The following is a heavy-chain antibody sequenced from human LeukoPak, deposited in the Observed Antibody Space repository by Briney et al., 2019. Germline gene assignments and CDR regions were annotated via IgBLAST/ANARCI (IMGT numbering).Heavy chain of an antibody. D-gene: IGHD3-3*01. CDR2: ICGDGSNR. J-gene: IGHJ6*02. Sequence: GRSLRLSCAASGFTFNKYGMHWVRQAPGKGLEWVALICGDGSNRNYADSVKGRFTISRDNSKNTLDLQMNSLRAEDTAVYYCAREGFSSGSQYYYYGMDVWGQGTTVTVSS. V-gene: IGHV3-33*01. CDR1: GFTFNKYG. CDR3: AREGFSSGSQYYYYGMDV.